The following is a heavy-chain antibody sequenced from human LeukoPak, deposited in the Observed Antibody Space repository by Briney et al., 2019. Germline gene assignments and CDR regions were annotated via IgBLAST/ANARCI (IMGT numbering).Heavy chain of an antibody. CDR2: IYHSGST. Sequence: SETLSLTCTVSGGSISSYYWSWIRQPPGKGLEWIGYIYHSGSTNYNPSLKSRVTISVDTSKNQFSLKLSSVTAADTAVYYCARLTVTTHVDYWGQGTLVTVSS. CDR1: GGSISSYY. V-gene: IGHV4-59*01. CDR3: ARLTVTTHVDY. J-gene: IGHJ4*02. D-gene: IGHD4-11*01.